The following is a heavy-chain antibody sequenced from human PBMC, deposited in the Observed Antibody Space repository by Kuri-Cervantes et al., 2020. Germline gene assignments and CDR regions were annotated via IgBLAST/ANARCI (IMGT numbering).Heavy chain of an antibody. Sequence: ASVKVSCKASGYTFTSYAMHWVRQAPGQRLEWMEWINAGNGNTKYSQKFQGRVTITRDTSESTAYMELSSLRSEDTAVYYCAKARRQLVKDYFDYWGQGTLVTVSS. CDR2: INAGNGNT. V-gene: IGHV1-3*01. CDR1: GYTFTSYA. D-gene: IGHD6-13*01. CDR3: AKARRQLVKDYFDY. J-gene: IGHJ4*02.